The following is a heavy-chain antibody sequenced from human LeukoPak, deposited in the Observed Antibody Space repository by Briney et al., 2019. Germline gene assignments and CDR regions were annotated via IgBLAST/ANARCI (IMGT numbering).Heavy chain of an antibody. V-gene: IGHV1-69*05. Sequence: SVKVSCKASGGTFSSYAISWVRQAPGQGLEWMGGIIPIFGTANYAQKFQGRVTITTDESTSTAYMELSSLRSEDTAVYYCARDSGQPHTTTGYFDYWGQGTLVTVSS. D-gene: IGHD3-10*01. J-gene: IGHJ4*02. CDR1: GGTFSSYA. CDR2: IIPIFGTA. CDR3: ARDSGQPHTTTGYFDY.